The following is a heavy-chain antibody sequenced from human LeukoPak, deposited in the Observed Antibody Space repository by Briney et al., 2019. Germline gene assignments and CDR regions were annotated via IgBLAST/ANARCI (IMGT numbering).Heavy chain of an antibody. V-gene: IGHV1-69*05. CDR2: IIPIFGTT. CDR3: ARGDSGYDYGFDN. CDR1: GGTFSSNA. D-gene: IGHD5-12*01. J-gene: IGHJ4*02. Sequence: VKVYCKVSGGTFSSNAISWVREAPGQGLGWGGGIIPIFGTTNNAQKFQGRVTITTDESTSTGYMELRSLRSDDTAVYYCARGDSGYDYGFDNWGQGTLVTVSS.